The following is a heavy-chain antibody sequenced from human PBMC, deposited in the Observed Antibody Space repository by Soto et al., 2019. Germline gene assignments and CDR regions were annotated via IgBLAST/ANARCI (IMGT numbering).Heavy chain of an antibody. CDR2: IWYDGSNK. D-gene: IGHD3-10*01. CDR1: GFTFSSYG. J-gene: IGHJ6*02. V-gene: IGHV3-33*01. CDR3: ARGGGLLWFGEDYYYYGMDV. Sequence: PGGSLRLSCAASGFTFSSYGMHWVRQAPGKGLKWVAVIWYDGSNKYYADSVKGRFTISRDNSKNTLYLQMNSLRAEDTAVYYCARGGGLLWFGEDYYYYGMDVWGQGTTVTVSS.